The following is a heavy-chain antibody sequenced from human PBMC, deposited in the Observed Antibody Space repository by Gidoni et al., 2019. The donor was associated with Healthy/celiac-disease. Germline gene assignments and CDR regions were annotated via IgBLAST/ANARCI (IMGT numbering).Heavy chain of an antibody. V-gene: IGHV3-23*01. CDR2: ISGSGGST. CDR1: GFTFSSYA. D-gene: IGHD2-2*01. CDR3: AKHIVVVPAATLRVYYYYGMDV. Sequence: EVQLLESGGGLVQPGGSLRLSCAASGFTFSSYAMSWVRQAPGKGLEWVSAISGSGGSTYYADSVKGRFTISRDNSKNTLYLQMNSLRAEDTAVYYCAKHIVVVPAATLRVYYYYGMDVWGQGTTVTVSS. J-gene: IGHJ6*02.